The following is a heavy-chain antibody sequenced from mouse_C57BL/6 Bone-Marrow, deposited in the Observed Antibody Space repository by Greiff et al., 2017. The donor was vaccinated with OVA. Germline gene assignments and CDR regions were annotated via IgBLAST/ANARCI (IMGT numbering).Heavy chain of an antibody. CDR2: IYPGSGST. Sequence: QVQLQQPGAELVKPGASVKMSCKASGYTFTSYWITWVKQRPGQGLEWIGDIYPGSGSTNYNEKFKSKATLTVDTSSSTAYMQLSSLTSEDSAVYYCARLRPYYGSSFYWYFDVWGTGTTVTVSS. V-gene: IGHV1-55*01. CDR1: GYTFTSYW. J-gene: IGHJ1*03. D-gene: IGHD1-1*01. CDR3: ARLRPYYGSSFYWYFDV.